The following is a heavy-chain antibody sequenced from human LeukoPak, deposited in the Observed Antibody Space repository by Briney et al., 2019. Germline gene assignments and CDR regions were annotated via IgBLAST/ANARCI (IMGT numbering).Heavy chain of an antibody. CDR2: ISTYKGNT. CDR3: ARGGGWNYADYGGRWFDP. CDR1: GYMFNSHG. Sequence: ASVKVSCKTSGYMFNSHGITWVRQAPGQGLEWMGWISTYKGNTKYAEKFKGRVTITTDTSTTTAYMELRSLRSDDTAVYYCARGGGWNYADYGGRWFDPWGQGTLVTVSS. J-gene: IGHJ5*02. V-gene: IGHV1-18*01. D-gene: IGHD4-17*01.